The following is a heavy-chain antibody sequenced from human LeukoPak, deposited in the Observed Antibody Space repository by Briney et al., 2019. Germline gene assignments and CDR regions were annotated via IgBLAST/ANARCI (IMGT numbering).Heavy chain of an antibody. D-gene: IGHD3-3*01. CDR1: GFTFSSYS. Sequence: PGGSLRLSCAASGFTFSSYSMNWVRQAPGKGLEWVSSISSSSSYIYYADSVKGRFTISRDNAKNSLYLQMNSLRAEDTAVYYCARVHPELRFLEWLSRRENYYMDVWGKGTTVTVSS. J-gene: IGHJ6*03. V-gene: IGHV3-21*01. CDR2: ISSSSSYI. CDR3: ARVHPELRFLEWLSRRENYYMDV.